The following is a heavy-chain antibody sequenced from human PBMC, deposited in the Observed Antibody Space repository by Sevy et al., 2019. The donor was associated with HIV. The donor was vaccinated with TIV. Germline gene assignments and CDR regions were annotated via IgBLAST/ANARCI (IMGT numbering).Heavy chain of an antibody. D-gene: IGHD6-6*01. J-gene: IGHJ6*02. V-gene: IGHV3-33*01. CDR3: ARDICIAALGCYYYYYGMDV. Sequence: GGSLRLSCAASGFTFSSYGMHWVRQAPGKGLEWVAVIWYDGSNKYYADSVKGRFTISRDNSKNTLYLQMNSLRAEDTAVYYCARDICIAALGCYYYYYGMDVWGQGTTVTVSS. CDR1: GFTFSSYG. CDR2: IWYDGSNK.